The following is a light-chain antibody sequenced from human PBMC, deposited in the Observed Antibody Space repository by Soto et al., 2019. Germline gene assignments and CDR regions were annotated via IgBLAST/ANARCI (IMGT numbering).Light chain of an antibody. V-gene: IGLV2-23*01. J-gene: IGLJ1*01. CDR1: TSGVGGYNL. Sequence: QSALTQPASVSGSPGQSITISCSGTTSGVGGYNLVSWYPQHTAKAPKLLIYEGTQRPSGVSSRFSGSKSGNTASLTISGLQAEDESDYYCCAYASSSSYVSGTGTKMTVL. CDR2: EGT. CDR3: CAYASSSSYV.